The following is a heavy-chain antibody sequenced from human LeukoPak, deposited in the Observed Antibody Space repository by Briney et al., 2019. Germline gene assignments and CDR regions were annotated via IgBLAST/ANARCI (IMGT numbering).Heavy chain of an antibody. J-gene: IGHJ4*02. CDR2: INPNSGDT. CDR1: GYTFTGYY. D-gene: IGHD3-22*01. V-gene: IGHV1-2*02. CDR3: AREGSGYFDY. Sequence: ASVKVSCKASGYTFTGYYMHWVRQAPGQGLEWMGWINPNSGDTNYAQKLQGRVTMTTDTSTSTAYMELRSLRSDDTAVYYCAREGSGYFDYWGQGTLVTVSS.